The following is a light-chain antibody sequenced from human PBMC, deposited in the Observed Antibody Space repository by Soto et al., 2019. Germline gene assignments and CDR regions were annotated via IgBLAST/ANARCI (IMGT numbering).Light chain of an antibody. CDR3: SSYAGSNNVL. Sequence: QSALTQPPSASGSPGQSVAISCTGTSSDVGGYNFVTWYQQHPGKAPKVLIYEVSKRASGVPDRFSGSKSGNTASLTVSGRQAEDEADYYCSSYAGSNNVLFGGGTKLTVL. CDR2: EVS. CDR1: SSDVGGYNF. V-gene: IGLV2-8*01. J-gene: IGLJ2*01.